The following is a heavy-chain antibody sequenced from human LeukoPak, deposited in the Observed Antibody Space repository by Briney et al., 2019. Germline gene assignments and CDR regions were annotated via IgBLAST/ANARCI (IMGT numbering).Heavy chain of an antibody. CDR2: IYYSGST. CDR1: GGSISSYY. J-gene: IGHJ6*02. Sequence: SETLSPTCTVSGGSISSYYWSWIRQPPGKGLEWIGYIYYSGSTNYNPSLKSRVTISVDTSKNQFSLKLSSVTAADTAVYYCAREGYDFWSGYYTYYGMDVWGQGTTVTVSS. CDR3: AREGYDFWSGYYTYYGMDV. V-gene: IGHV4-59*01. D-gene: IGHD3-3*01.